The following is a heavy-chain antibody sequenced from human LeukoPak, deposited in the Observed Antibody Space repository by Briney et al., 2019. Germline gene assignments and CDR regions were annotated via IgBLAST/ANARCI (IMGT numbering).Heavy chain of an antibody. J-gene: IGHJ4*02. Sequence: PGGSLRLSCAASGFTVSSNYMSWVRQAPRKGLEWVSVIYSGGSTYYADSVKGRFTISRDNAKNSLYLQMNSLRAEDTAVYYCAREWYFIISYWGQGTLVTVSS. D-gene: IGHD6-13*01. V-gene: IGHV3-53*01. CDR2: IYSGGST. CDR3: AREWYFIISY. CDR1: GFTVSSNY.